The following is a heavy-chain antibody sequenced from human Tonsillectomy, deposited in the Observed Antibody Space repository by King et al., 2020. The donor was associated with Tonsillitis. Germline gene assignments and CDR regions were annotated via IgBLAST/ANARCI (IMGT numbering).Heavy chain of an antibody. D-gene: IGHD1-1*01. CDR3: AREGTDNWFDP. CDR2: IYSSGST. V-gene: IGHV3-53*04. J-gene: IGHJ5*02. CDR1: GFTVSSNY. Sequence: VQLVESGGGLVQPGGSLRLSCAASGFTVSSNYMSWVRQAPGKGLEWVSVIYSSGSTYYADSVKGRFTVSRHNSKNTLYLQMNSLRAEDTAVYYCAREGTDNWFDPWGQGTLVTVSS.